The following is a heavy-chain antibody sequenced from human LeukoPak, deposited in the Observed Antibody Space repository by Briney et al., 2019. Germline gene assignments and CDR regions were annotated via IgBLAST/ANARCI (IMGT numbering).Heavy chain of an antibody. V-gene: IGHV3-23*01. J-gene: IGHJ4*02. CDR2: ISDSGGGT. CDR3: AKDHYPSPVDTPMVCDY. Sequence: GGSLRLSCAASGFTFSTYAMSWVRQAPGKGLEWVSAISDSGGGTYHTDSVKGRFTISRDNSKNTLFLQMNSLRAEDTAVYYCAKDHYPSPVDTPMVCDYWGQGTLVTVSS. CDR1: GFTFSTYA. D-gene: IGHD5-18*01.